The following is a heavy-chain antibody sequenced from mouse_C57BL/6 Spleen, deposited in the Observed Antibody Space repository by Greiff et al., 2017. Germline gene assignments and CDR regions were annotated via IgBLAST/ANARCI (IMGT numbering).Heavy chain of an antibody. CDR3: ARGGSNYVNYYAMDY. V-gene: IGHV1-63*01. CDR2: IYPGGGYT. D-gene: IGHD2-5*01. CDR1: GYTFTNYW. Sequence: VKLMESGAELVRPGTSVKMSCKASGYTFTNYWIGWAKQRPGHGLEWIGDIYPGGGYTNYNEKFKGKATLTADKSSSTAYMQFSSLTSEDSAIYYCARGGSNYVNYYAMDYWGQGTSVTVSS. J-gene: IGHJ4*01.